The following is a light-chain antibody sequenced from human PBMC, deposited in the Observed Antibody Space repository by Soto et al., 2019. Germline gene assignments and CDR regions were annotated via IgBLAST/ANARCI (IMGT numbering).Light chain of an antibody. CDR2: AAS. CDR3: HQTAANPWT. J-gene: IGKJ1*01. Sequence: DIQMTQSPSSLSASVGDRVTITCRASQNIGVYLNWYQKKPGKAPKLLIHAASSLDSGVPSTFSGSGSGTDFALTISSLQPEDFATYYCHQTAANPWTFAQGIKVEIK. V-gene: IGKV1-39*01. CDR1: QNIGVY.